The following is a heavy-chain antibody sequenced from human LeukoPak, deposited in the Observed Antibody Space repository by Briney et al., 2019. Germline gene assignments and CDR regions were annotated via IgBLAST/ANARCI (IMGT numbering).Heavy chain of an antibody. Sequence: ASVKVSCTVSGYTLTELSMHWVRQAPGKGLEWMGGFDPEDGETIYAQKFQGRVTMTEDTSTDTAYMELSSLRSEDTAVYYCATGVNLIVRGAFDIWGQGTMVTVSS. V-gene: IGHV1-24*01. D-gene: IGHD3-22*01. J-gene: IGHJ3*02. CDR3: ATGVNLIVRGAFDI. CDR2: FDPEDGET. CDR1: GYTLTELS.